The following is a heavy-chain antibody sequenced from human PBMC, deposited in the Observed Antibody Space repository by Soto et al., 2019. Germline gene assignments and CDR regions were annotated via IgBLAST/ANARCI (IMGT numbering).Heavy chain of an antibody. CDR3: VKERSGHSYADS. CDR1: GFTFSNYA. V-gene: IGHV3-23*01. J-gene: IGHJ4*02. D-gene: IGHD5-18*01. CDR2: ISGSGDRT. Sequence: EVQLLESGGGLVQPGGSLRLSCAASGFTFSNYAMSWLRQPPGKGLEWVSAISGSGDRTYYADSVKGRFTISRDNSKNTLYLPMNSLRADDSAVYYCVKERSGHSYADSWGQGTLVTVSS.